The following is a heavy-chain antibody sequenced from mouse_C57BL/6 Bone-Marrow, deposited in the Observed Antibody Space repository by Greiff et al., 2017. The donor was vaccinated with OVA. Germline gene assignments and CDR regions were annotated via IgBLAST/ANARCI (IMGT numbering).Heavy chain of an antibody. CDR2: IYPGNSDT. CDR3: TRRRRLLRYWYFDV. D-gene: IGHD1-1*01. J-gene: IGHJ1*03. V-gene: IGHV1-5*01. Sequence: DVQLQESGTVLARPGASVKMSCKTSGYTFTSYWMHWVKQRPGQGLGWIGAIYPGNSDTSYNQKFKGKAKLTAGTSASTAYMELSSLTNEDAAVYYCTRRRRLLRYWYFDVWGTGTTVTVSS. CDR1: GYTFTSYW.